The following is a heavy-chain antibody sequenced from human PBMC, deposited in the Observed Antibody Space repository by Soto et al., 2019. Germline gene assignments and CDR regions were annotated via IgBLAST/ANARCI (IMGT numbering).Heavy chain of an antibody. Sequence: SETLSLTCAVCGGSISSGGYSWSCIRQPPGKGLECIGYIYHSGSTYYNPSLKSRLTITVDTSKNQFSLQLNSVTPEDTAVYYCAREGVQVAGRYYFDYWGQGTLLTVSS. CDR3: AREGVQVAGRYYFDY. V-gene: IGHV4-30-2*01. J-gene: IGHJ4*02. CDR2: IYHSGST. CDR1: GGSISSGGYS. D-gene: IGHD6-19*01.